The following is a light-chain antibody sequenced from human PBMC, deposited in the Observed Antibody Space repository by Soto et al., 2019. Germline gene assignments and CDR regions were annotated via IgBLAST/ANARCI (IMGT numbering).Light chain of an antibody. J-gene: IGKJ5*01. Sequence: VVMTQSPLSLPVTLGQPASISCRSSQSLVYSDGNTYLNWFQQRPGQSPRRLIYKISNRDSGVPDRFSGSGSVTDFTLNISRVEAEDVGVYYCMQGTHWPLTFGQGTRLEIK. CDR1: QSLVYSDGNTY. CDR2: KIS. V-gene: IGKV2-30*01. CDR3: MQGTHWPLT.